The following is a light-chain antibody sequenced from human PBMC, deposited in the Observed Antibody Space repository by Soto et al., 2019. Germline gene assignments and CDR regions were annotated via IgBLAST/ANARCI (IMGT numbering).Light chain of an antibody. Sequence: QSVLTQPASVSGSPGQSITISCTGTSSDVGGYNYVSWYQQHPGKAPKLMIYDVSNRPSGVSNRFSGSKSGNTASLTISGLQAEDEADYYFSSYTRSSTVVFGGGTKLTVL. CDR1: SSDVGGYNY. CDR3: SSYTRSSTVV. V-gene: IGLV2-14*01. CDR2: DVS. J-gene: IGLJ2*01.